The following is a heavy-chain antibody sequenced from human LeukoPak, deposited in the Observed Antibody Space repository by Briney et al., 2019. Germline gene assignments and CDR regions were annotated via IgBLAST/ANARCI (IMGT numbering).Heavy chain of an antibody. D-gene: IGHD3-9*01. Sequence: SETLSLSCSVSGGSVNSVNSHWGWIRQPPGKGLEWIGNIFYSGSTSWNPSLKSRVTMSVDTSKNQFSLKMTSVTAADTAVYFCASLIKGRYFDYFFDSWGQGTLVTVSS. J-gene: IGHJ4*02. CDR1: GGSVNSVNSH. V-gene: IGHV4-39*01. CDR3: ASLIKGRYFDYFFDS. CDR2: IFYSGST.